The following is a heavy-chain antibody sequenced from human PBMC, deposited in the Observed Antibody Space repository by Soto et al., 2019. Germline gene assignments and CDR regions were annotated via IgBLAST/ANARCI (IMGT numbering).Heavy chain of an antibody. CDR2: INPNSGGT. CDR3: ARDRRTLVANWFDP. CDR1: GYTFTGYY. J-gene: IGHJ5*02. Sequence: GASVKVSCKASGYTFTGYYMHWVRQAPGQGLELMGWINPNSGGTNYAQKFQGRVTMTRDTSISTAYMELSRLRSDDTAVYYCARDRRTLVANWFDPWGQGTLVTVYS. V-gene: IGHV1-2*02. D-gene: IGHD5-12*01.